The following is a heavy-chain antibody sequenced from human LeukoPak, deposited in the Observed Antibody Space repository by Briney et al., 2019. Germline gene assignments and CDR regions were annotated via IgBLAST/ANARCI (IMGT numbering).Heavy chain of an antibody. CDR3: ARGRGSYYYDSSGYGGY. V-gene: IGHV3-21*01. J-gene: IGHJ4*02. Sequence: GGSLRLSCAASGFTFRSYSMNWVRQAPGKGLEWVSSISSSSSYIYYADSVKGRFTISRDNAKNSLYLQMNSLRAEDTAVYYCARGRGSYYYDSSGYGGYWGQGTLVTVSS. CDR1: GFTFRSYS. CDR2: ISSSSSYI. D-gene: IGHD3-22*01.